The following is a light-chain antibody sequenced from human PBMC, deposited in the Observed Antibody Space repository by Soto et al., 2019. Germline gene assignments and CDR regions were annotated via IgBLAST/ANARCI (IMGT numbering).Light chain of an antibody. CDR2: GAS. V-gene: IGKV3-20*01. CDR1: QSISTN. Sequence: TLTQSPGTIAISSGGASQSISTNLAWYQQKPGQAPRLLISGASIRATGIPARFSGSGSGTDFTLTISRLEPEDFAVYYCQQYGTSPRTFGQGTRVEIK. J-gene: IGKJ5*01. CDR3: QQYGTSPRT.